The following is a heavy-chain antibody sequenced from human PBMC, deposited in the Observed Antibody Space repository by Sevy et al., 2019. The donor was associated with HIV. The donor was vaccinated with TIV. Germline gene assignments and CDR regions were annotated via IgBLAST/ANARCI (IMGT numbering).Heavy chain of an antibody. D-gene: IGHD3-10*01. J-gene: IGHJ3*02. Sequence: GGSLRLSCAASGFTFSTYGMNWVRQAPGKGLEWVSSITTSSRYIYYADSMKGRFTISRDNAKNSLFLQMNSLRAEDTAVYYCAREWFGVPGAFDIWGQGTMVTVSS. V-gene: IGHV3-21*01. CDR2: ITTSSRYI. CDR3: AREWFGVPGAFDI. CDR1: GFTFSTYG.